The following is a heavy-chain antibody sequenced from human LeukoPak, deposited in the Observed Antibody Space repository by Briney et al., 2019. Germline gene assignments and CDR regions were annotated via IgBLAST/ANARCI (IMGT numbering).Heavy chain of an antibody. D-gene: IGHD1-26*01. CDR3: ATVKWELLLGFGFDY. J-gene: IGHJ4*02. CDR1: GYTLTELS. CDR2: FDPEDGET. Sequence: ASVTVSFKVSGYTLTELSMHWVRQAPGKGLEWMGGFDPEDGETIYAQKFQGRVTMTEDTSTDTAYMELSSLRSEDTAVYYCATVKWELLLGFGFDYWGQGTLVTVSS. V-gene: IGHV1-24*01.